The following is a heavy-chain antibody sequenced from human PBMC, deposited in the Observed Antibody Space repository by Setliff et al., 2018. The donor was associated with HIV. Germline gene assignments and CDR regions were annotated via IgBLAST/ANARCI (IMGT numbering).Heavy chain of an antibody. V-gene: IGHV3-30*04. Sequence: GGSLRLSCAASGFIFNSYSIHWVRQAPGKGLEWVAIISYDGSDKYYADSVKGRFTISRDNSNNTVYLEMKSLRAEDTAVYYCASSSAVAGRGRGYWGQGTLVTVSS. CDR2: ISYDGSDK. D-gene: IGHD6-19*01. CDR1: GFIFNSYS. J-gene: IGHJ4*02. CDR3: ASSSAVAGRGRGY.